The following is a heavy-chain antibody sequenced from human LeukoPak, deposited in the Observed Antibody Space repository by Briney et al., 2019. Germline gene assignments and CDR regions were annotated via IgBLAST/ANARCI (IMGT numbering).Heavy chain of an antibody. V-gene: IGHV4-61*02. D-gene: IGHD3-10*01. CDR2: VYTSGST. CDR3: AREGGLMVRGVLRYGMDV. Sequence: PSQTLSLTCTVSGGSISSGSYYWSWIRQPAGMGLEWIGRVYTSGSTNYNPSLKSRVTISVDTSKNQFSLKLSSVTAADTAVYYCAREGGLMVRGVLRYGMDVWGQGTTVTVSS. J-gene: IGHJ6*02. CDR1: GGSISSGSYY.